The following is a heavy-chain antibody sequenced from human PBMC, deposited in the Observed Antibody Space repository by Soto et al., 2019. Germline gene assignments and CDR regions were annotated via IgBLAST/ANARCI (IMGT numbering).Heavy chain of an antibody. J-gene: IGHJ6*02. Sequence: SVKVSCKASGGTFSSYAISWVRQAPGQGLEWMGGIIPIFGTANYAQKFQGRVTITADESTSTAYMELSSLRSEDAAVYYCARHIVVVTATRYYYYGMDVWGQGTTVTVSS. V-gene: IGHV1-69*13. CDR3: ARHIVVVTATRYYYYGMDV. D-gene: IGHD2-21*02. CDR1: GGTFSSYA. CDR2: IIPIFGTA.